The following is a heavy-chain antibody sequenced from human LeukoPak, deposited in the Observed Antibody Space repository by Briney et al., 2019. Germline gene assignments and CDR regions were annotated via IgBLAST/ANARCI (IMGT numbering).Heavy chain of an antibody. J-gene: IGHJ4*02. V-gene: IGHV4-39*01. CDR3: ARNYYDGSGYYF. CDR1: GGSISSSSYY. D-gene: IGHD3-22*01. Sequence: PSETLSLTCTVSGGSISSSSYYWVWIRQPPGKGLEWIGSLYYSGSTHYKPSLKSRVAIFVDTSKNQFSLRLSSVTAADAAVYYCARNYYDGSGYYFWGQGTQVTVCS. CDR2: LYYSGST.